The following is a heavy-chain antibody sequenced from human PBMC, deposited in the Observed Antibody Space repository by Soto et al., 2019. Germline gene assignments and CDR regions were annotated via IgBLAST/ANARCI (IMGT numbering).Heavy chain of an antibody. D-gene: IGHD2-8*01. V-gene: IGHV4-38-2*02. CDR2: IYHTGDT. J-gene: IGHJ5*02. CDR1: SYSISSGFF. CDR3: ARDTNSLDL. Sequence: PSETLSLTCVVSSYSISSGFFWAWIRQPPGKGLEWVGSIYHTGDTHYNPSPRSQVSMSVDTSKNHFSLRLTYLTAADTAVYFCARDTNSLDLWGQGILVTVSS.